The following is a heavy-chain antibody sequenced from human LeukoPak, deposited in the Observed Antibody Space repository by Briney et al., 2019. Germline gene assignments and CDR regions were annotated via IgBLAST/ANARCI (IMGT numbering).Heavy chain of an antibody. J-gene: IGHJ3*02. CDR2: IYYSGST. D-gene: IGHD6-13*01. V-gene: IGHV4-59*01. CDR1: GGSISSYY. CDR3: AKDNKGIAAAGSDAFDI. Sequence: SETLSLTCTVSGGSISSYYWSWIRQPPGKGLEWIGYIYYSGSTNYNPSLKSRVTISVDTSKNQFSLKLSSVTAADTAVYYCAKDNKGIAAAGSDAFDIWGQGTMVTVSS.